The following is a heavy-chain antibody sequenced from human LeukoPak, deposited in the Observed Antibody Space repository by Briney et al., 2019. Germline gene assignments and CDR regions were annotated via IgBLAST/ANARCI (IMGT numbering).Heavy chain of an antibody. Sequence: ASVKVSYKASGYTFTSYDINWVRQATGQGLEWMGWMNPNSGNTGYAQKFQGRVTMTRNTSISTAYMELSSLRSEDTAVYYCARVDSGYDMNYYYYMDVWGKGTTVAVSS. V-gene: IGHV1-8*01. CDR1: GYTFTSYD. J-gene: IGHJ6*03. CDR3: ARVDSGYDMNYYYYMDV. D-gene: IGHD5-12*01. CDR2: MNPNSGNT.